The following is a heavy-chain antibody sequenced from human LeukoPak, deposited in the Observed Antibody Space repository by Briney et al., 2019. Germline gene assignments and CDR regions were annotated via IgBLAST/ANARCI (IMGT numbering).Heavy chain of an antibody. D-gene: IGHD2/OR15-2a*01. Sequence: SETLSLTRTVSGGSISSGGYYWSWIRQHPGKGLEWIGYIYYSGSTYYNPSLKSRVTISVDTSKNQFSLKLSSVTAADTAVYYCARKYPHDAFDIWGQGTMVTVSS. CDR1: GGSISSGGYY. CDR3: ARKYPHDAFDI. CDR2: IYYSGST. J-gene: IGHJ3*02. V-gene: IGHV4-31*03.